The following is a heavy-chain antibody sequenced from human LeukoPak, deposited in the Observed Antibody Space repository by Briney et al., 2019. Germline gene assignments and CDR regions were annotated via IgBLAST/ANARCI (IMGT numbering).Heavy chain of an antibody. CDR3: AKAFPLSGSGSHYVSNWFDP. V-gene: IGHV3-33*06. Sequence: GRSLRLSCAASGFTFSTYAMHWVRQAPGKGLEWVAIICSDGGRINYGDSVKGRFTISRDNSKNMLYLEMNSLRADDTAVYYCAKAFPLSGSGSHYVSNWFDPWGQGTLVTVSS. CDR1: GFTFSTYA. D-gene: IGHD3-10*01. J-gene: IGHJ5*02. CDR2: ICSDGGRI.